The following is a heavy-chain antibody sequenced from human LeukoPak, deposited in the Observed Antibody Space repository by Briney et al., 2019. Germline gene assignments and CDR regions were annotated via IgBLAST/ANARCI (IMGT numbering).Heavy chain of an antibody. CDR2: ISTTSSTI. CDR3: ARSGSGYLDY. J-gene: IGHJ4*02. Sequence: GGSLRLSCAASGFTFSSYNMNWVRQAPGKGLEWVSYISTTSSTIYYADSVKGRLTISRDNAKNSLYLQMNSLRAEDTAVYYCARSGSGYLDYWGQGTLVTVSS. CDR1: GFTFSSYN. D-gene: IGHD6-19*01. V-gene: IGHV3-48*01.